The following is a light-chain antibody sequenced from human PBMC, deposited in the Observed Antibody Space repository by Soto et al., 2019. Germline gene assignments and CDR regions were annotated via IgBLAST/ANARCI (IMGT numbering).Light chain of an antibody. CDR2: AAS. CDR3: QNLDSAAFT. Sequence: DIQMTQSPSSLSASVGDRVTITCRASRDISNYLAWYQQRPGKVPKLLIYAASTLQAGVSSRFSGSGSGTDFTLTISGLLPEDVATYYCQNLDSAAFTFGPGTKVDIK. CDR1: RDISNY. J-gene: IGKJ3*01. V-gene: IGKV1-27*01.